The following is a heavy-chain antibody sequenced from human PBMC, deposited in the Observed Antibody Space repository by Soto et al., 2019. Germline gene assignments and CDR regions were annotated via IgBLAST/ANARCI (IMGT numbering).Heavy chain of an antibody. CDR1: GFTVSSNY. CDR2: IYSGGST. V-gene: IGHV3-53*01. D-gene: IGHD1-7*01. J-gene: IGHJ4*02. Sequence: GGSLRLSCAASGFTVSSNYMSWVRQAPGKGLEWVSVIYSGGSTYYADSVKGRFTISRDHSKNTRYLQMNSLRAEDTAVYYCARIGITGTSEDYWGQGTLVTVSS. CDR3: ARIGITGTSEDY.